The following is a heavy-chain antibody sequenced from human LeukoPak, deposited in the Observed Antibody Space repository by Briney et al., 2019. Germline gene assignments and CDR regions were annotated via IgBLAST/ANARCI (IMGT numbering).Heavy chain of an antibody. Sequence: PGGSLRLSXVVSGFTSSDFDISWVRQAPGKGMQWVSAIRDRGGNTYYSDSVKGRFTMSRDNSKNTLYLQMNSLKVEDTAKYYCAKVSWSRSSPDSWGQGALVTVSS. V-gene: IGHV3-23*01. CDR2: IRDRGGNT. CDR1: GFTSSDFD. D-gene: IGHD1-26*01. CDR3: AKVSWSRSSPDS. J-gene: IGHJ5*02.